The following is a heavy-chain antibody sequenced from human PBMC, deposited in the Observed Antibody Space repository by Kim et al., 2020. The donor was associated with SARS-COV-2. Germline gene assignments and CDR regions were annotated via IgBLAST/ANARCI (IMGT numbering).Heavy chain of an antibody. CDR1: GFIFTSYS. J-gene: IGHJ3*02. V-gene: IGHV3-30*18. CDR3: AKDLSNDDDAFDI. D-gene: IGHD2-8*01. CDR2: MSHHGSVK. Sequence: GGSLRLSCAASGFIFTSYSMHWVRQAPGKGLEWVAVMSHHGSVKYYADSVKGRFTISRDNSKNTLYLQINSLRIEDTALYYCAKDLSNDDDAFDIWGQGTMFTVTS.